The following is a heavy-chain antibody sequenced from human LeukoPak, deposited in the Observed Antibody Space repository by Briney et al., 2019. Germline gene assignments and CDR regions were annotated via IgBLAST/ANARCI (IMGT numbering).Heavy chain of an antibody. V-gene: IGHV4-31*03. D-gene: IGHD3-10*01. Sequence: SETLSLTCTVSGGSISSGGYYWSWIRQHPGKGLEWIGYIYYSGSTYYNPSLKSRVTISVDTSKNQFSLKLSSVTAADTAVYYCARAMVRGVPFDPWGRGTLVTVSS. CDR2: IYYSGST. CDR3: ARAMVRGVPFDP. J-gene: IGHJ5*02. CDR1: GGSISSGGYY.